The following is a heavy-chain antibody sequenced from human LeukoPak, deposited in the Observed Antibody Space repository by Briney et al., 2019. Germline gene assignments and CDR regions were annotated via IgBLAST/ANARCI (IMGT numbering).Heavy chain of an antibody. CDR1: GFTFSRYA. J-gene: IGHJ4*02. Sequence: GGSLRLSCAASGFTFSRYAMSWVRQAPGKGLEWVSAISGSGVSTYYADSVKGRFTISRDNAKNSLYLQMNSLRVEDTAVYYCARDFHRRLYDSSAYHPYWGQGTLVTVST. D-gene: IGHD3-22*01. CDR2: ISGSGVST. CDR3: ARDFHRRLYDSSAYHPY. V-gene: IGHV3-23*01.